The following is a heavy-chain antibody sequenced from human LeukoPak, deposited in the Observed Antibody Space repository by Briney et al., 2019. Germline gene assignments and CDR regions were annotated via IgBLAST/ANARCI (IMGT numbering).Heavy chain of an antibody. J-gene: IGHJ4*02. V-gene: IGHV3-53*01. CDR3: TTDRNYYDSSGYARYTFTGN. D-gene: IGHD3-22*01. CDR1: GFTVSSNY. CDR2: IYSGGST. Sequence: PGGSLRLSCAASGFTVSSNYMSWVRQAPGKGLEWVSVIYSGGSTYYADSVKGRFTISRDNSKNTLYLQMNSLKTEDTAVYYCTTDRNYYDSSGYARYTFTGNWGQGTLVTVSS.